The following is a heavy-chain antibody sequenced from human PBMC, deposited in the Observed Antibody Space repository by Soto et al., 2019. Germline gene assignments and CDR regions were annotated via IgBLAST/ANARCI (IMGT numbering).Heavy chain of an antibody. J-gene: IGHJ4*02. CDR1: GYTFIDYY. Sequence: QVQLVQSGAEVKKPGASVKVSCRASGYTFIDYYLHWVRQAPGQGLEWMGWINPYSGGTKYTQNFRGRVTMTRDTSISTAFMELSRLRSDDTAVYYCARSSTVTTKELFDYWGQGTLVTVSS. V-gene: IGHV1-2*02. CDR2: INPYSGGT. D-gene: IGHD4-17*01. CDR3: ARSSTVTTKELFDY.